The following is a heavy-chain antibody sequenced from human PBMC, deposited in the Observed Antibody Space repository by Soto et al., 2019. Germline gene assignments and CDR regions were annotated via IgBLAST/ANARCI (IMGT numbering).Heavy chain of an antibody. V-gene: IGHV3-74*01. Sequence: EVQLVESGGGLVQPGGSLRLSCAGSGFTFSNYWMHWVRQAPGKGLEWVSRIDHDGPTDYADSVRGRFTISRDNAENTLYLHRNSLRPEDTAVYYCVRDSHGDYWGQGTLVTVSS. J-gene: IGHJ4*02. CDR3: VRDSHGDY. CDR2: IDHDGPT. CDR1: GFTFSNYW.